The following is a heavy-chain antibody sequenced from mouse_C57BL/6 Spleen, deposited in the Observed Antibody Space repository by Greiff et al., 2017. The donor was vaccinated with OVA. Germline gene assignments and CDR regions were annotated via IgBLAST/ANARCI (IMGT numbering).Heavy chain of an antibody. D-gene: IGHD2-5*01. Sequence: EVMLVESGGGLVQPGGSLSLSCAASGFTFTDYYMSWVRQPPGKALEWLGFIRNKANGYTTEYSASVKGRFTISRDNSQSILYLQMNALRAEDSATYDCARFYSNYGYFDVWGTGTTVTVSS. CDR3: ARFYSNYGYFDV. J-gene: IGHJ1*03. CDR1: GFTFTDYY. CDR2: IRNKANGYTT. V-gene: IGHV7-3*01.